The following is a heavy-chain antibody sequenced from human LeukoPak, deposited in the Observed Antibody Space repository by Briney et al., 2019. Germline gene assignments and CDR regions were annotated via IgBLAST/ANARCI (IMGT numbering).Heavy chain of an antibody. CDR2: IKQDGSEK. CDR1: GFTFSSYW. CDR3: ARVMGIVVVNDTHHPRNGMDV. Sequence: PGGSLRLSCTASGFTFSSYWISWVRQAPGKGLEWVANIKQDGSEKYYVDSVKGRFTISRDNAKNSLYLQMNSLRAEDTAVYYCARVMGIVVVNDTHHPRNGMDVWGKGTTVTLSS. D-gene: IGHD3-22*01. V-gene: IGHV3-7*01. J-gene: IGHJ6*03.